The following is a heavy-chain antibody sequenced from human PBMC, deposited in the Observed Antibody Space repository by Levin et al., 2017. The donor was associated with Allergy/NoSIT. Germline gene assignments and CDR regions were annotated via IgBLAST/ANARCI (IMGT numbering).Heavy chain of an antibody. CDR1: GFTFSTYG. V-gene: IGHV3-30*18. CDR3: ANSPLPSRGVTTVTGWFDP. J-gene: IGHJ5*02. CDR2: ISYDGSNK. D-gene: IGHD4-17*01. Sequence: GGSLRLSCAASGFTFSTYGMHWVRQTPGKGLEWVAVISYDGSNKYYADSVKGRFTISRDNSKNTLYLQMNSLRVEDTAVYYCANSPLPSRGVTTVTGWFDPWGQGTRVTVSS.